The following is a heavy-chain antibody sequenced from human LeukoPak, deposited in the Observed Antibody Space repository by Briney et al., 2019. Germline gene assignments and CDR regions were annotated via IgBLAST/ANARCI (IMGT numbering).Heavy chain of an antibody. Sequence: SETLSLTCTVSGGSISSGGYYWSWIRQHPGKGLEWIGYIYYSGSTYYNPSLKSRVTTSVDTSKNQFSLKLSSVTAADTAVYYCARGRRTTVTFDYWGQGTLVTVSS. CDR2: IYYSGST. D-gene: IGHD4-17*01. CDR3: ARGRRTTVTFDY. J-gene: IGHJ4*02. V-gene: IGHV4-31*03. CDR1: GGSISSGGYY.